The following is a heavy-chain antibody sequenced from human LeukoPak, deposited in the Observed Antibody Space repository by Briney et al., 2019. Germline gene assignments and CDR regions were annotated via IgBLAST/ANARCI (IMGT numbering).Heavy chain of an antibody. CDR3: ARAGYYYDSSGYERRTYYFDY. Sequence: ASVKVSCKTSGCTFTGYYMHWVRQAPGQGLEWMGWINPNSGGTNYAQKFQGRVTMTRDTSISTAYMELSSLRSEDTAVYYCARAGYYYDSSGYERRTYYFDYWGQGTLVTVSS. CDR1: GCTFTGYY. D-gene: IGHD3-22*01. V-gene: IGHV1-2*02. CDR2: INPNSGGT. J-gene: IGHJ4*02.